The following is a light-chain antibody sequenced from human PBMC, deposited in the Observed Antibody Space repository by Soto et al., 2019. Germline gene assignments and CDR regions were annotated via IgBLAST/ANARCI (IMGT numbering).Light chain of an antibody. CDR3: QSYDSSLSGSL. J-gene: IGLJ2*01. Sequence: QSVLTQPPSVSGAPGQRVTISCTGSSSNIGAGHDVHWYQQLPGTAPKLLIYAISNRPSGVPDRFSGSKSGTSASLEITGLQAEDEADYYCQSYDSSLSGSLFGGGTSSPS. CDR2: AIS. V-gene: IGLV1-40*01. CDR1: SSNIGAGHD.